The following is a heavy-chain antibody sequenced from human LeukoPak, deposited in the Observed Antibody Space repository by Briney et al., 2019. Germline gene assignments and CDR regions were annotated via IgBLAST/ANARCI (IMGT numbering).Heavy chain of an antibody. J-gene: IGHJ5*02. Sequence: ASVKVSCKASGYTFTSYGISWVRQAPGQGLEWMGWISAYNGNTNYAQKLQGRVTMTTDTSTSTAYMELRSPRSDDTAVYYCARDPGDIVVVPAAIAYWFDPWGQGTLVTVSS. V-gene: IGHV1-18*01. D-gene: IGHD2-2*02. CDR1: GYTFTSYG. CDR3: ARDPGDIVVVPAAIAYWFDP. CDR2: ISAYNGNT.